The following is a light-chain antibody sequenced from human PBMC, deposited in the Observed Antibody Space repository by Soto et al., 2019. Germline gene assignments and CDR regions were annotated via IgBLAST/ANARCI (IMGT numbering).Light chain of an antibody. J-gene: IGKJ1*01. CDR1: QTVTNN. V-gene: IGKV3-15*01. CDR3: QQYNNWPRT. CDR2: GAS. Sequence: EIVMTQSPATLSVSPGEGATLSCRASQTVTNNLAWYQQKPGQAPRLLIYGASTRATGIPARFSGSGSGTEFTLSISSLKSEDFAVYYCQQYNNWPRTFGQGTKVEIK.